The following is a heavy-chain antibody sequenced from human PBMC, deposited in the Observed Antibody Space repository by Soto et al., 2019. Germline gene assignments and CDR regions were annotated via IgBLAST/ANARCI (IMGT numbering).Heavy chain of an antibody. CDR2: INPNSGGT. CDR3: AKGGAIVAAGTRVYLYNAMDV. D-gene: IGHD1-26*01. J-gene: IGHJ6*02. V-gene: IGHV1-2*02. CDR1: GYTFTGYY. Sequence: ASVKVSCKASGYTFTGYYVHRVRQAPGQGLEWMGWINPNSGGTYLAQRFQGRVTMNRDTSIGAAYMELRGLTSDDTAEYYCAKGGAIVAAGTRVYLYNAMDVWGQGTTVTVSS.